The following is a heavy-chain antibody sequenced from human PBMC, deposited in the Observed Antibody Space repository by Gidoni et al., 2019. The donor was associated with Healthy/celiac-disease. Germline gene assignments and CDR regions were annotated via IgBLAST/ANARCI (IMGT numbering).Heavy chain of an antibody. Sequence: EVQLLESGGGLVQPGGSLRLSCAASGFTFSSYAMSWVRQAPGKGLEGVSAISGSGGSTYYADSVKGRFTISRDNAKNTLYLQMNSLRAEDTAVYYCAKCGSSGWYVFDYWGQGTLVTVSS. CDR1: GFTFSSYA. CDR3: AKCGSSGWYVFDY. CDR2: ISGSGGST. D-gene: IGHD6-19*01. V-gene: IGHV3-23*01. J-gene: IGHJ4*02.